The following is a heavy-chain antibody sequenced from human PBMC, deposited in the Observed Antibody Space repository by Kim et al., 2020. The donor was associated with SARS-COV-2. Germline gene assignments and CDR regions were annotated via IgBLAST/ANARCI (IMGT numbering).Heavy chain of an antibody. J-gene: IGHJ5*02. CDR2: INYKTSP. CDR3: ARGFDP. V-gene: IGHV4-59*09. Sequence: INYKTSPNYNHPLKRRVTISVDTSTNQFSLKLSSVTAADTAVYYCARGFDPWGQGTLVTVSS.